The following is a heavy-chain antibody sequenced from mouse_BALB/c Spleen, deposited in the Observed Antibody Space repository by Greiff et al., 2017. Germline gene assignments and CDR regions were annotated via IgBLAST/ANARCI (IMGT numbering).Heavy chain of an antibody. CDR2: INPSNGRT. J-gene: IGHJ3*01. D-gene: IGHD2-4*01. CDR1: GYTFTSYW. Sequence: VQLQQPGAELVKPGASVKLSCKASGYTFTSYWMHWVKQRPGQGLEWIGEINPSNGRTNYNEKFKSKATLTVDKSSSTAYMQLSSLTSEDSAVYYCARGATMITTFAYWGQGTLVTVSA. V-gene: IGHV1S81*02. CDR3: ARGATMITTFAY.